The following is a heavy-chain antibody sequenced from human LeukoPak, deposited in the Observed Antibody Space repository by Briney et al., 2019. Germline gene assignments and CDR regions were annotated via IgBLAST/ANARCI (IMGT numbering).Heavy chain of an antibody. Sequence: GASVKVSCKASGYTFTGYYMHWVRQAPGQGLEWMGWINPNSGGTNYAQKFQGRVTMTRDTSISTAYMELSRLRSDDTAVYYCARVPAAIEEYYFDYWGQGTLVTVSS. D-gene: IGHD2-2*01. V-gene: IGHV1-2*02. CDR2: INPNSGGT. CDR1: GYTFTGYY. CDR3: ARVPAAIEEYYFDY. J-gene: IGHJ4*02.